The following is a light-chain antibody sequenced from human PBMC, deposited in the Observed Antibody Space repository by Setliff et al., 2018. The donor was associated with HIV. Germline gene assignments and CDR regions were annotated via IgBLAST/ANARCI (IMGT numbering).Light chain of an antibody. Sequence: QSALTQPASVSGSPGQSITISCTGTSSDVGRYNLVSWYQQHPGKAPKLKIYQATKRPSGVSNRFSGSKSGNTASLTISGLQAEDEADYYCCSNTGSNTYVFGTGTKV. V-gene: IGLV2-23*01. CDR1: SSDVGRYNL. CDR3: CSNTGSNTYV. J-gene: IGLJ1*01. CDR2: QAT.